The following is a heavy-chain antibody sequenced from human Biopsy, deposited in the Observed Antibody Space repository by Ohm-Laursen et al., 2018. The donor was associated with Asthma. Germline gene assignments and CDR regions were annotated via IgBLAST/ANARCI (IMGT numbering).Heavy chain of an antibody. Sequence: SETLSLTCSVSGGSISSSNWWSWVRQPPGKGLEWIGEIYHSGSTNYNPSLKSRVTISVDKSKNQFSLKLSSVTAADTAVYYCARGSSSRLSQWELLVSGGKRAHSYYGMDVWGQGTTVTVSS. CDR1: GGSISSSNW. CDR3: ARGSSSRLSQWELLVSGGKRAHSYYGMDV. D-gene: IGHD1-26*01. V-gene: IGHV4-4*02. J-gene: IGHJ6*02. CDR2: IYHSGST.